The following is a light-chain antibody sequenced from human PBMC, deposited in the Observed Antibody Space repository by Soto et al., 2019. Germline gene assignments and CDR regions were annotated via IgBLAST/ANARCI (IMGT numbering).Light chain of an antibody. CDR1: QAITND. Sequence: DLQMTQSPASLSASVGDRVTITCRASQAITNDVVWYQQKPGKDPKRLIYVASRLESGVPSRFSGSGFGTEFTLIISSLQPDDFATYYCKQSETYPLTFGQGTRLEI. CDR2: VAS. CDR3: KQSETYPLT. J-gene: IGKJ5*01. V-gene: IGKV1-17*01.